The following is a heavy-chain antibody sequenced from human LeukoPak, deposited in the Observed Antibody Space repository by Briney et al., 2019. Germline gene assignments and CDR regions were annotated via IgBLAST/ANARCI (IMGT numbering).Heavy chain of an antibody. CDR3: ARSPTRAIAARVYWYFDL. J-gene: IGHJ2*01. CDR1: GGSFSGYY. CDR2: INHSGST. Sequence: SEALSLTCAVYGGSFSGYYWSWIRQPPGEGLEWIGEINHSGSTNYNPSLKSRVTISVDTSKNQFSLKLSSVTAADTAVYYCARSPTRAIAARVYWYFDLWGRGTLVTVSS. D-gene: IGHD6-6*01. V-gene: IGHV4-34*01.